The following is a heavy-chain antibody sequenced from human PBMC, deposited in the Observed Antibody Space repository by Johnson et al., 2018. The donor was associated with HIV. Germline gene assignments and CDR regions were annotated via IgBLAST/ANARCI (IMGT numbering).Heavy chain of an antibody. D-gene: IGHD3-16*01. CDR1: GFTFSNAW. J-gene: IGHJ3*02. Sequence: VQLVESGGGLVKPGGSLRLSCAASGFTFSNAWMSWVRQAPGKGLEWVSVIYSGDSTYYADSVKGRFTISRDNSKNTLYLQMNSLRAEDASVYHCAKDTFLKGIIGNAFDIWGQGTMVTGSS. CDR2: IYSGDST. CDR3: AKDTFLKGIIGNAFDI. V-gene: IGHV3-66*02.